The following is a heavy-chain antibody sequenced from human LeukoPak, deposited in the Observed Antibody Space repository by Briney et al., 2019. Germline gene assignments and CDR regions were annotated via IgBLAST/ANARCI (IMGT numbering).Heavy chain of an antibody. CDR1: GYTFTSYG. Sequence: ASVKLSCTASGYTFTSYGISWVRQASGQGLEWMGRISAYNGNTNYAQKLQGRVTMTTDTSTSTAYMELRSLRSDDTAVYYCARTIRPFDSTTHYYYMDVWGKGTTVTVSS. J-gene: IGHJ6*03. V-gene: IGHV1-18*01. D-gene: IGHD1-1*01. CDR2: ISAYNGNT. CDR3: ARTIRPFDSTTHYYYMDV.